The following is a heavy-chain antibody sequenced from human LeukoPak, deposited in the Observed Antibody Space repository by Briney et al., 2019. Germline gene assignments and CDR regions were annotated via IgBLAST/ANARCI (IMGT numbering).Heavy chain of an antibody. Sequence: PGGSLRLSCAASGFTFSSYAMSWVRQAPGKGLEWVSAISGSGGSTYYADSVKGRFTISRDNSKNTLYLQMNSLRAEDTAVYYCTKEHSSWYLTPYYGMDVWGQGTTVTVSS. CDR2: ISGSGGST. J-gene: IGHJ6*02. CDR3: TKEHSSWYLTPYYGMDV. D-gene: IGHD6-13*01. V-gene: IGHV3-23*01. CDR1: GFTFSSYA.